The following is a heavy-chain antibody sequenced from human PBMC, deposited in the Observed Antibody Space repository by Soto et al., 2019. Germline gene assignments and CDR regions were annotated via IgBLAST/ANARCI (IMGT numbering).Heavy chain of an antibody. CDR2: IYYSGST. D-gene: IGHD1-20*01. CDR3: ARDLSITGTPYYYYGMDV. CDR1: GGSISSGGYY. Sequence: SETLSLTCAVSGGSISSGGYYWSWIRQPPGKGLEWIGYIYYSGSTNYNPSLKSRVTISVDTSKNQFSLKLSSVTAADTAVYYCARDLSITGTPYYYYGMDVWGQGTTVTVSS. J-gene: IGHJ6*02. V-gene: IGHV4-61*08.